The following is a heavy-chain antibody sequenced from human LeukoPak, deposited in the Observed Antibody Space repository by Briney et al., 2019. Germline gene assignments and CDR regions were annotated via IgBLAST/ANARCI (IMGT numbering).Heavy chain of an antibody. J-gene: IGHJ5*02. Sequence: GSSVKVSCKASGGTFSSYATSWVRQAPGQGLEWMGGIIPIFGTANYAQKFQGRVTITADESTSTAYMELSSLRSEDTAVYYCAIEFSSGYFNWFDPWGQGTLVTVCS. CDR3: AIEFSSGYFNWFDP. V-gene: IGHV1-69*01. CDR1: GGTFSSYA. CDR2: IIPIFGTA. D-gene: IGHD3-22*01.